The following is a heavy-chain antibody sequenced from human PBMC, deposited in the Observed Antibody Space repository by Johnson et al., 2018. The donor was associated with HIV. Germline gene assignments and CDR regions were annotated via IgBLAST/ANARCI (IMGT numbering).Heavy chain of an antibody. CDR2: ISYDGSNK. Sequence: QVQLVESGGDVVQPGRSLRLSCAASGFTFSSYAMHWVRQAPGKGLEWVAVISYDGSNKYYADSVKGRFTLSRDNSKNTLYLQMNSLRAEDTAVYYCATQGLFYAFDIWGQGTMVTVSS. D-gene: IGHD3-22*01. CDR3: ATQGLFYAFDI. J-gene: IGHJ3*02. CDR1: GFTFSSYA. V-gene: IGHV3-30*04.